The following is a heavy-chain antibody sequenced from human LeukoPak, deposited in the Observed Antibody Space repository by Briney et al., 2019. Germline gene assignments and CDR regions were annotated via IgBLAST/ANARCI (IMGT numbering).Heavy chain of an antibody. CDR1: GGSFSGYY. V-gene: IGHV4-34*10. CDR3: ARDMQGVFSPRNWFDP. D-gene: IGHD2-15*01. Sequence: SETLSLTCVVYGGSFSGYYWTWIRQPPGKGLEWIGEINDSGSSNYNPSLKSRITMSVDTSENQISLKLSSVTAADTAVYYCARDMQGVFSPRNWFDPWGQGTLVTVSS. J-gene: IGHJ5*02. CDR2: INDSGSS.